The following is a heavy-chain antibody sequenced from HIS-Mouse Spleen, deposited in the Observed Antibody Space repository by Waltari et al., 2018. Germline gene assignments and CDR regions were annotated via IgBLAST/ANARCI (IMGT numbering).Heavy chain of an antibody. CDR1: GGSISSSSYY. D-gene: IGHD3-9*01. Sequence: QLQLQESGPGLVKPSETLSLTCTVPGGSISSSSYYWGWIRQPPGKGLEWIGSIYYSGSTYYNPSLKSRVTISVDTSKNQFSLKLSSVTAADTAVYYCARLSDILTGFDYWGQGTLVTVSS. V-gene: IGHV4-39*01. CDR2: IYYSGST. J-gene: IGHJ4*02. CDR3: ARLSDILTGFDY.